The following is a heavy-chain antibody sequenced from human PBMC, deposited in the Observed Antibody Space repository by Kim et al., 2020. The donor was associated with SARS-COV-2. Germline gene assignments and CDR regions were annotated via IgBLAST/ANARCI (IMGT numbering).Heavy chain of an antibody. J-gene: IGHJ4*02. CDR2: T. D-gene: IGHD2-2*01. V-gene: IGHV3-23*01. Sequence: TYHGDTVRGRWTISRDNAQDTLYLQMDTLRTEDTAVYYCAKGGPASGPFDYWGQGTLVTVSS. CDR3: AKGGPASGPFDY.